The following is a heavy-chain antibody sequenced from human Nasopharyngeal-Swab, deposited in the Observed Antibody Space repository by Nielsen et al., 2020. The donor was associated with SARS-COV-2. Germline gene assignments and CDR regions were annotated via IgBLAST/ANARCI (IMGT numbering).Heavy chain of an antibody. J-gene: IGHJ4*02. CDR2: ITSSSTYI. CDR3: ARCGGSLSTCCLDY. D-gene: IGHD2-2*01. V-gene: IGHV3-21*01. Sequence: GESLKISCAASGFTFSTYSMNWVRQAPGKGLEWVSSITSSSTYIYYADSMRGRFTISRDNAKKTLYLQMDSLRAEDTAVYYCARCGGSLSTCCLDYWGQGNLVTVSS. CDR1: GFTFSTYS.